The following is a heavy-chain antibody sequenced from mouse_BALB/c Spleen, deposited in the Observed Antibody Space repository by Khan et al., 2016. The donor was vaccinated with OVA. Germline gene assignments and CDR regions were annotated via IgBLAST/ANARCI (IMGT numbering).Heavy chain of an antibody. Sequence: EVQLQESGPGLVKPSQSLSLTCTVTGYSITSDYAWNWIRQFPGNKLEWMGYISYRGSTSYNPSLKSRISITRDTSKNQFFLQLNSVTTEDTATYYCARRAYYGNWYFDVWGAGTTVTVSS. CDR3: ARRAYYGNWYFDV. CDR1: GYSITSDYA. V-gene: IGHV3-2*02. J-gene: IGHJ1*01. CDR2: ISYRGST. D-gene: IGHD2-1*01.